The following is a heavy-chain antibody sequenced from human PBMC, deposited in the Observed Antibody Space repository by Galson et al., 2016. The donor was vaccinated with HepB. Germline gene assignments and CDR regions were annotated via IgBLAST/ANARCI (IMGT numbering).Heavy chain of an antibody. J-gene: IGHJ6*02. V-gene: IGHV1-3*01. CDR1: GYTFTTYA. CDR3: ATAPYSSGWYNYYYYGMDV. CDR2: INPGNGNT. Sequence: SVKVSCKASGYTFTTYALNWVRQAPGQRLEWMGWINPGNGNTEYSQKFQGRVTITADESTSTVYMQLSSLRSEDTAVYYCATAPYSSGWYNYYYYGMDVWGQGSTVTVSS. D-gene: IGHD6-19*01.